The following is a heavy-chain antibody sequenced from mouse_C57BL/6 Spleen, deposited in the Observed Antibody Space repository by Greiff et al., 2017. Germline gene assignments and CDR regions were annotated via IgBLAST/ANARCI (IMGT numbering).Heavy chain of an antibody. CDR3: ARDYYYGSRVYFDY. J-gene: IGHJ2*01. CDR2: ISDGGSYT. D-gene: IGHD1-1*01. Sequence: DVKLVESGGGLVKPGGSLKLSCAASGFTFSSYAMSWVRQTPEKRLEWVATISDGGSYTYYPDNVKGRFTISRDNAKNNLYLQMSHLKSEDTAMYYCARDYYYGSRVYFDYWGQGTTLTVSS. V-gene: IGHV5-4*01. CDR1: GFTFSSYA.